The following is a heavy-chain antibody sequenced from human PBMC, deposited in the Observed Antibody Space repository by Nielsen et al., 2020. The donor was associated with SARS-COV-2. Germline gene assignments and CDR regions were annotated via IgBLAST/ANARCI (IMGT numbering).Heavy chain of an antibody. CDR1: GGSFSGYY. D-gene: IGHD6-13*01. V-gene: IGHV4-34*01. Sequence: SETLSLTCAVYGGSFSGYYWSWIRQPPGKGLEWIGEINHSGSTNYNPSLKSRVTISVDTSKNQFSLKLSSVTAADTAVYYCARWRVAAANFVYWGQGTLVTVSS. CDR2: INHSGST. CDR3: ARWRVAAANFVY. J-gene: IGHJ4*02.